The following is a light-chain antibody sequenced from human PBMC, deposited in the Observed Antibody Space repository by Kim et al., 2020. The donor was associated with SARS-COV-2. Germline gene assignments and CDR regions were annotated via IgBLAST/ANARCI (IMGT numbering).Light chain of an antibody. CDR2: DVS. J-gene: IGLJ2*01. CDR3: SSYTSSSVV. V-gene: IGLV2-14*04. CDR1: SSDVGGYNY. Sequence: PGQSLTISCTGTSSDVGGYNYVSWYQQHPGKAPKLMIYDVSKRPSGVSNRFSGSKSGNTASLTISGLQAEDEADYYCSSYTSSSVVFGGGTQLTVL.